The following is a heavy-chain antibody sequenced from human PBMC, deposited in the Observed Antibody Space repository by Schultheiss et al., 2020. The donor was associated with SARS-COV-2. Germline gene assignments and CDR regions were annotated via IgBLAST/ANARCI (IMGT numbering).Heavy chain of an antibody. CDR1: NVSVNIGEYF. Sequence: SETLSLTFTVSNVSVNIGEYFWSWIRQPPGKGLEWIGYIYYSGSTYYNPSLKSRVTISVDTSKNQFSLKLSPVTAADTATYFCARHALYFGESPIDSWGQGTPVTVSS. D-gene: IGHD3-10*01. CDR3: ARHALYFGESPIDS. J-gene: IGHJ4*02. CDR2: IYYSGST. V-gene: IGHV4-30-4*01.